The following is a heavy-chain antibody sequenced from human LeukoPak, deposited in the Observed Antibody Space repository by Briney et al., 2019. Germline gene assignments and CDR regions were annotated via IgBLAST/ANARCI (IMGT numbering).Heavy chain of an antibody. CDR2: IYYSGST. Sequence: SQTLSLTCTVSGGSISSGGYYWSWIRQHPGKGLEWIGYIYYSGSTYYNPSLKSRVTISVDTSKNQFSLKLSSVPAADTAVYYCARDAGIVVVPAAIFPWYFDLWGRGTLVTVSS. V-gene: IGHV4-31*03. CDR3: ARDAGIVVVPAAIFPWYFDL. CDR1: GGSISSGGYY. D-gene: IGHD2-2*02. J-gene: IGHJ2*01.